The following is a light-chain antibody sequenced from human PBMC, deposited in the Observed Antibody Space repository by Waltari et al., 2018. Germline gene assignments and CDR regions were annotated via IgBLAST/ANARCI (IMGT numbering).Light chain of an antibody. J-gene: IGLJ1*01. Sequence: QSVLTQPPSVSGAPGQTVTISCTWSSSNIGAGYDVHWYQQLPGAAPKLLIHGNRNRPSGVPDRFFGFNSDTSASLAITGLQAEDEADYYCQSYDSNLSGYVFGTGTKVSVL. CDR3: QSYDSNLSGYV. CDR1: SSNIGAGYD. V-gene: IGLV1-40*01. CDR2: GNR.